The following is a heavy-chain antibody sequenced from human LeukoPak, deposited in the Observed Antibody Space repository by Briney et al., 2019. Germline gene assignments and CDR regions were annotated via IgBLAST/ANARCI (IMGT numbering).Heavy chain of an antibody. CDR1: GFIFKKYW. J-gene: IGHJ4*02. Sequence: GESLRLSCAASGFIFKKYWMNWVRQAPGKGLEWVSSISSSSSYIYYADSVKGRFTISRDNAKNSLYLQMNSLRAEDTAVYYCAKALIVLMVYATDYWGQGTLVTVSS. D-gene: IGHD2-8*01. CDR2: ISSSSSYI. CDR3: AKALIVLMVYATDY. V-gene: IGHV3-21*04.